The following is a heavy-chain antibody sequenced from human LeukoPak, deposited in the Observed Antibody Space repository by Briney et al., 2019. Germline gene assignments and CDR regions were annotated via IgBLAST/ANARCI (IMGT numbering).Heavy chain of an antibody. CDR3: AIFQGTYGDNDNDF. CDR1: GGTFRSFA. Sequence: SVKVSCKASGGTFRSFAINWVRQAPGKGLEWMGGIIPMINTPKYAQRFQGRVSITADESTSTGYMEVSSLRSEDTAVYYCAIFQGTYGDNDNDFWGQGTLVTVSS. V-gene: IGHV1-69*13. D-gene: IGHD4-17*01. CDR2: IIPMINTP. J-gene: IGHJ4*02.